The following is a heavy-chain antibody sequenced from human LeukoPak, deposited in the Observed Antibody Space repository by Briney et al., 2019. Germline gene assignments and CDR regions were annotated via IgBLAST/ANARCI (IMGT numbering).Heavy chain of an antibody. CDR2: IYPGDSDT. V-gene: IGHV5-51*01. Sequence: GESLKISCKGSGYSFTSYWIGWVRQMPGKGLEWMEIIYPGDSDTRYSPSFQGQVTISADKSISTAYLQWSSLKASDTAMYYCATTPVPAANNREVDYWGQGTLVTVSS. CDR3: ATTPVPAANNREVDY. J-gene: IGHJ4*02. CDR1: GYSFTSYW. D-gene: IGHD2-2*01.